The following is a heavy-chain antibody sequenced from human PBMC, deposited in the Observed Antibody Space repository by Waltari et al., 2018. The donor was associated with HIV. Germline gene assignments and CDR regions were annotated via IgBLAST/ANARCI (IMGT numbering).Heavy chain of an antibody. CDR3: ARDSGCSGGSCYSDY. J-gene: IGHJ4*02. V-gene: IGHV4-4*07. Sequence: QVQLQASGPGLVKPSETLSLTCTASGGSISSYYWSWIRQPAGKGLECIGRIYTRGDTNYNPTLKSRCTMSVDTSKDQFSPKRSSVTAAEAGVYYCARDSGCSGGSCYSDYWGQGTLVTVSS. CDR2: IYTRGDT. D-gene: IGHD2-15*01. CDR1: GGSISSYY.